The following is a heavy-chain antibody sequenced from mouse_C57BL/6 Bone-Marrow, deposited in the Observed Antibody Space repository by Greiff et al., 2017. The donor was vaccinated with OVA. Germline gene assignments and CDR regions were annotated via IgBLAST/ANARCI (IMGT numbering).Heavy chain of an antibody. CDR3: RRVRGNYYWFAY. Sequence: EVKVVESGAGLVKPGGSLKLSCAASGFTFSSYAMSWVRQTPEQRLEWVAYISSGGDYIYYADTVKGRFTISRDNSRNTLYLQMSSLKSEDTVMYYCRRVRGNYYWFAYWGQGTPVTVSA. V-gene: IGHV5-9-1*02. CDR2: ISSGGDYI. D-gene: IGHD2-1*01. CDR1: GFTFSSYA. J-gene: IGHJ3*01.